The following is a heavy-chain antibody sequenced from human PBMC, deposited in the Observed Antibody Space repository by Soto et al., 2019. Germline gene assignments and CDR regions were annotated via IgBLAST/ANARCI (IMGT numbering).Heavy chain of an antibody. V-gene: IGHV3-64D*06. J-gene: IGHJ5*02. CDR3: VNELHISDWS. Sequence: PGGSLRLSCSASGFPFSTYSMYWVRQTPGKGLEYVSAIGPNGNGPYYADSVKGRFTISRDNSENKLYLQMTSLRVEDSAPYYCVNELHISDWSWGRGTLVTVSS. D-gene: IGHD2-21*01. CDR1: GFPFSTYS. CDR2: IGPNGNGP.